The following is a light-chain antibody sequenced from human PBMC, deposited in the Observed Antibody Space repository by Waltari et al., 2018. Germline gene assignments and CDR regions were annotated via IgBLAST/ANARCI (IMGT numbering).Light chain of an antibody. Sequence: QSALTQPASVSGSPGQSITISCTGTSSDVGGYNYVSWYQQHPGKAPQPMIYDVSNRPSGVSNRLSGSKSGNTASLTISGLQAEDEADYYCSSYTSSSTLVFGGGTKLTVL. V-gene: IGLV2-14*03. CDR1: SSDVGGYNY. CDR2: DVS. J-gene: IGLJ2*01. CDR3: SSYTSSSTLV.